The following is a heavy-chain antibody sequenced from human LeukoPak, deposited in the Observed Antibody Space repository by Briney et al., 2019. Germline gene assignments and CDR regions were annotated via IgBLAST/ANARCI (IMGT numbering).Heavy chain of an antibody. CDR3: ARGGKTPYYFDY. Sequence: TGGSLRLSCAGPGFSFSSYSMNWVLQAPGKGLEWVSYISSSSTTIYYADSVKGRFTIFRDNAKNSLYLQMNSLRAEDTAVYYCARGGKTPYYFDYWGQGTLVTVSS. CDR1: GFSFSSYS. CDR2: ISSSSTTI. V-gene: IGHV3-48*01. J-gene: IGHJ4*02.